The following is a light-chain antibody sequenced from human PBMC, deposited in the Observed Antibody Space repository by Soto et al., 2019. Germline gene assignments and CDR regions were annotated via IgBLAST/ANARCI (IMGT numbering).Light chain of an antibody. CDR3: QHYNSYSEA. CDR1: QGISSY. J-gene: IGKJ1*01. V-gene: IGKV1-9*01. CDR2: AAS. Sequence: IQMTQSPSSLSASVGDRVTITCRASQGISSYLAWYQQKPGKAPKLLIYAASTLQSGVPSRFSGSGSGTEFTLTISSLQPDDFATYYCQHYNSYSEAFGQGTTGDIK.